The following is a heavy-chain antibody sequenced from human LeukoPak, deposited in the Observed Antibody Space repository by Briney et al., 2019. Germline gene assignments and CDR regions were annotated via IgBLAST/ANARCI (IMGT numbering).Heavy chain of an antibody. Sequence: PGGSLRLSCAASGLTFSNAWMNWVRQAPGKGLEWVGRIKSKTDDGTTDYAAPVEGRFTISRDDSKNTLYLQMNSLKIEDTAIYYCATGPTRIHLHHFDYWGQGTLVTVSS. CDR2: IKSKTDDGTT. CDR3: ATGPTRIHLHHFDY. CDR1: GLTFSNAW. J-gene: IGHJ4*02. V-gene: IGHV3-15*01.